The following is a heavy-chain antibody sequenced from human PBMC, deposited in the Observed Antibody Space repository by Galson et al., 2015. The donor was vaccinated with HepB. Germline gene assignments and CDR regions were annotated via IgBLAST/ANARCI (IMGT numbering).Heavy chain of an antibody. CDR3: AKGGYYDFWSAYDS. V-gene: IGHV3-30*18. D-gene: IGHD3-3*01. Sequence: SLRLSCAASGFTFSNYGIHWVRQAPGKELEWVAVISYDGTNKYYADSVEGRFTISRDNSKNTLYLQMNSLRPEDTAIYYCAKGGYYDFWSAYDSWGQGTLVTVSS. J-gene: IGHJ4*02. CDR2: ISYDGTNK. CDR1: GFTFSNYG.